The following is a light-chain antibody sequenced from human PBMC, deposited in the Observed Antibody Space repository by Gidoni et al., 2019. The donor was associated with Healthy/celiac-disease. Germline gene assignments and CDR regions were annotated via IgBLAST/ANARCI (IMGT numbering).Light chain of an antibody. CDR2: EVS. CDR3: CSYAGSSSVV. J-gene: IGLJ3*02. V-gene: IGLV2-23*02. CDR1: SSDVGSYNL. Sequence: SSLTPPASRFGASGPSIPISCTGTSSDVGSYNLVSWYQQHPGKAPKLMIYEVSKRPSGVSNRFSGSKSGSTASLTISGLQAEDEADYYCCSYAGSSSVVFGGGTKLTVL.